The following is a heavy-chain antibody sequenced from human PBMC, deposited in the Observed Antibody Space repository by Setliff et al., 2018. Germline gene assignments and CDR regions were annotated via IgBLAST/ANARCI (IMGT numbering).Heavy chain of an antibody. CDR3: ARRRRFDSGGPRSPWYFDL. D-gene: IGHD3-22*01. CDR1: GYIFTNYW. CDR2: LYPGDSDT. V-gene: IGHV5-51*01. J-gene: IGHJ2*01. Sequence: LGESLKISCKASGYIFTNYWIGWVRQMPGKGLEWMGVLYPGDSDTRYSPSVQGPFTISADKSISTAYLQWSSLKAADTAFYYCARRRRFDSGGPRSPWYFDLWGRGTLVTVSS.